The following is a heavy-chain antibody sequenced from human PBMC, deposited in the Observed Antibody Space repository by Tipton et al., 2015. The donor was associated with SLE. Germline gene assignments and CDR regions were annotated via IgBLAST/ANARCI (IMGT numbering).Heavy chain of an antibody. V-gene: IGHV4-38-2*02. D-gene: IGHD6-13*01. CDR2: INHSGST. CDR3: ARASSVIAAAGTYDY. Sequence: TLSLTCTVSGYSISSGYYWGWIRQPPGKGLEWIGSINHSGSTNYNPSLKSRVTISVDTSKNQFSLKLSSVTAADTAVYYCARASSVIAAAGTYDYWGQGTLVTVSS. J-gene: IGHJ4*02. CDR1: GYSISSGYY.